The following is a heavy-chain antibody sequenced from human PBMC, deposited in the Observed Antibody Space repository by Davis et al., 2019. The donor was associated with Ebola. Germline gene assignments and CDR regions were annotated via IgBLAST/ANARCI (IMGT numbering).Heavy chain of an antibody. Sequence: GEFLKIFCSASGFTFDQFAIHWVRQRPGKGLEWVSLINEDGDYTYYADSVKGRFTISRDNSKESLYLQMNSLRSEDTALYFCARGPMPSWYADYYKYGMDVWGQGTTVTVSS. CDR1: GFTFDQFA. J-gene: IGHJ6*02. D-gene: IGHD6-13*01. CDR2: INEDGDYT. CDR3: ARGPMPSWYADYYKYGMDV. V-gene: IGHV3-43*02.